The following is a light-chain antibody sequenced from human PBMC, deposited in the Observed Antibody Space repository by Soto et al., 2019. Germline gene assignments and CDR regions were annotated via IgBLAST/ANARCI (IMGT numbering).Light chain of an antibody. CDR2: EVN. CDR1: SRDVGGYNY. CDR3: QSYDNSLSGSWV. J-gene: IGLJ3*02. V-gene: IGLV2-8*01. Sequence: QSALTQPPSASGSPGHSVTISCTGTSRDVGGYNYVSWYQQYPGKAPKLIIYEVNQRPSGVPDRFSGSKSGNTASLTVSGLQAEDEADYYCQSYDNSLSGSWVFGGGTKLTVL.